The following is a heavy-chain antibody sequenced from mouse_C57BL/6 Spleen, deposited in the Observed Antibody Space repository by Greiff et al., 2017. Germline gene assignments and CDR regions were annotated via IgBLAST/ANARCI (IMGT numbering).Heavy chain of an antibody. Sequence: EVQLQQSGAELVRPGASVKLSCTASGYNIKDYYMHWVKQRTEQGLEWTGRIDPKDGDTDSAPKFQGKATMTADTSSNTAYLQLSSLTSENTAVYYCTAYGSSSSYFDYWGQGTTLTVSS. CDR2: IDPKDGDT. V-gene: IGHV14-1*01. CDR1: GYNIKDYY. J-gene: IGHJ2*01. D-gene: IGHD1-1*01. CDR3: TAYGSSSSYFDY.